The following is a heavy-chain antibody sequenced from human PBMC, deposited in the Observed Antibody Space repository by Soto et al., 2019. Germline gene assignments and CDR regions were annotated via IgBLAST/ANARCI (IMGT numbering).Heavy chain of an antibody. D-gene: IGHD6-19*01. CDR2: IIPILGIA. V-gene: IGHV1-69*02. J-gene: IGHJ4*02. Sequence: SVKVSCKASGGTFSSYTISWVRQAPGQGLEWMGRIIPILGIANYAQKFQGRVTITADKSTSTAYMELSSLRSEDTAVYYCARGGSSGWYFDYWGQGTLVTVSS. CDR3: ARGGSSGWYFDY. CDR1: GGTFSSYT.